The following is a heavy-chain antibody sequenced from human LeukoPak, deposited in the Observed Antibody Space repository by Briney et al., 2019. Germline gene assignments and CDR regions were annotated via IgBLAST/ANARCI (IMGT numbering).Heavy chain of an antibody. D-gene: IGHD5-18*01. CDR3: ARGSQWYTAQFDP. CDR1: GYSISSGYY. CDR2: IYHSGST. Sequence: SETLSLTCTVSGYSISSGYYWGWIRQPPGKGLEWIGSIYHSGSTYYNPSLKSRVTISVDTSKNQFSLKLSSVTAADTAVYYCARGSQWYTAQFDPWGQGTLVTVSS. V-gene: IGHV4-38-2*02. J-gene: IGHJ5*02.